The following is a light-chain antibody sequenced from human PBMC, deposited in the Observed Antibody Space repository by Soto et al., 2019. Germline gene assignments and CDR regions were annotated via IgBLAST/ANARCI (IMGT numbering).Light chain of an antibody. J-gene: IGKJ1*01. CDR2: AAS. CDR1: RSVSSNS. CDR3: QQYNNLPST. V-gene: IGKV3-20*01. Sequence: EIVLSQSPGTLSLSPGETATLSCRASRSVSSNSLAWYHQKPGQPPRLLMYAASSRATGIPDRFSGSGSGTDFTLTISRLEPEDFAVYYCQQYNNLPSTFGQGTKVDIK.